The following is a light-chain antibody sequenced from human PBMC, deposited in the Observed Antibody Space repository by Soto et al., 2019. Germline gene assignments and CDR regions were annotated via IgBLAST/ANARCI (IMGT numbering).Light chain of an antibody. J-gene: IGKJ1*01. V-gene: IGKV1-39*01. CDR2: GAS. CDR3: QQSNSIPRT. Sequence: IHLTLSPSSLSTSVGDRVTITSRGRKFTRSDLSWYQQKPGKAPRLLIYGASSRPGGISSRFSGSGSETDFTLTISSLEPEDFAAYSCQQSNSIPRTFGQGTKVDI. CDR1: KFTRSD.